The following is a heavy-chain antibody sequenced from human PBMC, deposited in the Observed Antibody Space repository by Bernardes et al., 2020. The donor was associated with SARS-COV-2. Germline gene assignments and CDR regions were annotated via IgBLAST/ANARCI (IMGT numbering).Heavy chain of an antibody. CDR1: GGPISSGAYY. CDR3: ARGIPQSITIFGVVIPGNWFDP. J-gene: IGHJ5*02. D-gene: IGHD3-3*01. V-gene: IGHV4-31*03. Sequence: TLSLTCTVSGGPISSGAYYWSWIRQHPGKGLEWIGYIYYSGSTYYNPSLKSRVTISVDTSKNQFSLKLSSVTAADTAVYYCARGIPQSITIFGVVIPGNWFDPWGQGTLVTVSS. CDR2: IYYSGST.